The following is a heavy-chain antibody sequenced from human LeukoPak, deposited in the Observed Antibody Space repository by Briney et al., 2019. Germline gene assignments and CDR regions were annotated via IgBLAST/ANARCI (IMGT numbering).Heavy chain of an antibody. V-gene: IGHV3-21*01. CDR1: ASTFSNYA. J-gene: IGHJ4*02. CDR2: ISSSSSYI. Sequence: GGSLRLSCAASASTFSNYAMNWVRQAPGKGLEWVSSISSSSSYIYYADSVKGRFTISRDNAKNSLYLQMNSLRAEDTAVYYCARDLEVGNSLSALDYWGQGTLVTVSS. D-gene: IGHD1/OR15-1a*01. CDR3: ARDLEVGNSLSALDY.